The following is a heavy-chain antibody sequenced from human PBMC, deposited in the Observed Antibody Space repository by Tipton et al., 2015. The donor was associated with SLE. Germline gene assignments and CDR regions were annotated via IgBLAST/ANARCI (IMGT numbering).Heavy chain of an antibody. CDR2: INHTGDT. CDR1: GGSFSDYY. V-gene: IGHV4-34*01. J-gene: IGHJ3*01. D-gene: IGHD1-26*01. Sequence: TLSLICAVYGGSFSDYYWSWIRQTPGEGLEWIGEINHTGDTNYNPSLESRVTMSVDTSKNQFSLKLSSVTAADTAMYYCVRERKYVVRFRELVAPDLWGQGTAITVSS. CDR3: VRERKYVVRFRELVAPDL.